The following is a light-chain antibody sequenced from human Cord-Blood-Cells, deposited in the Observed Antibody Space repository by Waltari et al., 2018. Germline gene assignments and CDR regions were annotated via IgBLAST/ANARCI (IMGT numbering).Light chain of an antibody. CDR2: DAS. CDR1: QDISNY. CDR3: QQYDNLIFT. Sequence: DIQMTQSPSSLSASVGDRVTITCQASQDISNYLNWYQQKPGKAPKLLIYDASNLETWVPSRFSGSGSGTDFTFTISSLQPEDIATYYCQQYDNLIFTFGPGTKVDIK. V-gene: IGKV1-33*01. J-gene: IGKJ3*01.